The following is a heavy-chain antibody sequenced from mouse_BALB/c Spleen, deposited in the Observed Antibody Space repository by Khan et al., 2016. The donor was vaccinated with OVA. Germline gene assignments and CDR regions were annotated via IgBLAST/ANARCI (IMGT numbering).Heavy chain of an antibody. Sequence: QVQLQQSGAELARPGASVKMSCKASGYTFTSHPMHWIKQRPGQGLEWIGYINPRSGYNQKLNDKATLTADISSSTAYMQLSSLTSEDSAVYYCARRTTEYALDYWGQGTSVTVSS. CDR3: ARRTTEYALDY. J-gene: IGHJ4*01. CDR2: INPRSG. CDR1: GYTFTSHP. D-gene: IGHD2-14*01. V-gene: IGHV1-4*01.